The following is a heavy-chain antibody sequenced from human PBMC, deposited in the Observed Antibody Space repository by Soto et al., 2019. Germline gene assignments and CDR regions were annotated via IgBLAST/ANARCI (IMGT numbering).Heavy chain of an antibody. Sequence: QVQLVESGGGVVQPGRSLRLSCAASGFTFSSYGMHWVRQAPGKGLEWVAVISYDGSNKYYADSVKGRFTISRDNSKNTLYLQMNSLRAEDTAVYYCANDPRVVTATSDAFDIWGQGTMVTVSS. V-gene: IGHV3-30*18. CDR2: ISYDGSNK. D-gene: IGHD2-21*02. CDR1: GFTFSSYG. J-gene: IGHJ3*02. CDR3: ANDPRVVTATSDAFDI.